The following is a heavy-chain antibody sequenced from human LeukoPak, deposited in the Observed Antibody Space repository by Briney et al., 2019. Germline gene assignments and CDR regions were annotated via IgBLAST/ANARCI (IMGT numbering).Heavy chain of an antibody. V-gene: IGHV4-31*03. D-gene: IGHD2-8*01. CDR2: IYYSGST. Sequence: SETLSLTCTVSGGSISSGAYYWSWIRQPPGKGLEWIGYIYYSGSTYYNPSLKSRVTISVDTSKNQFSLKLSSVTAADTAVYYCARDRIMVPYYFDYWGQGTLVTVSS. CDR3: ARDRIMVPYYFDY. J-gene: IGHJ4*02. CDR1: GGSISSGAYY.